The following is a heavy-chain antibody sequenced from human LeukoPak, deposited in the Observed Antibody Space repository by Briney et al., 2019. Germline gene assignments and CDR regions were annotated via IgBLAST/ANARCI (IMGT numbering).Heavy chain of an antibody. CDR2: IYYSGSI. D-gene: IGHD3-9*01. V-gene: IGHV4-39*07. CDR3: ARVRFDYDILTGFYYYYGMDV. J-gene: IGHJ6*02. CDR1: GGSISSSTYY. Sequence: SETLSLTCTVSGGSISSSTYYWGWIRQPPGKGLEWIGNIYYSGSINYNPSLKSRVTISVDTSKNQFSLKLSSVTAADTAVYYCARVRFDYDILTGFYYYYGMDVWGQGTTVTVSS.